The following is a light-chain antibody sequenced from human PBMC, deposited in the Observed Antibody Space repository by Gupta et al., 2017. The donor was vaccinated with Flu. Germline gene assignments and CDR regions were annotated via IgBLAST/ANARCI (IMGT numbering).Light chain of an antibody. V-gene: IGKV1-39*01. CDR1: QGISSS. CDR3: QQSYSTPRT. CDR2: AAS. Sequence: GDRVTITCRASQGISSSLNWYQQRPGKAPKLLIFAASSLQSGVPTRFSGSGSGADFTLTISSLQPEDFATYFCQQSYSTPRTFGQGTRVEVK. J-gene: IGKJ1*01.